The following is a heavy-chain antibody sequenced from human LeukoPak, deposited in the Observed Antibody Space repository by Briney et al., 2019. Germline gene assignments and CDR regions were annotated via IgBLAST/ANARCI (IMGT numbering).Heavy chain of an antibody. J-gene: IGHJ4*02. CDR1: GYTFTGYY. D-gene: IGHD1-7*01. CDR3: ARDHGRSWNYNYFDY. Sequence: ASVKVSCKASGYTFTGYYMHWVRHAPGQGLEWMGWINPNSGGTNYAQKFQGRVTMTRDTSISTAYMELSRLRSDDTAVYYCARDHGRSWNYNYFDYWGQGTLVTVSS. V-gene: IGHV1-2*02. CDR2: INPNSGGT.